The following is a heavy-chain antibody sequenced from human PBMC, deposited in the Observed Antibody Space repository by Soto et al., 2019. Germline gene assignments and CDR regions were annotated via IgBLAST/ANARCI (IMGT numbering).Heavy chain of an antibody. D-gene: IGHD3-9*01. Sequence: SVKVSCKASGDTFNSYAVNWVRQAPGQGLEWMGGIIPIFGAANYAQKFQGRVTITADKSTSTAYMELSSLRSEDTAVYYCARAQNYDIGSYGMDVWGQGTTVTVSS. CDR1: GDTFNSYA. CDR3: ARAQNYDIGSYGMDV. V-gene: IGHV1-69*06. CDR2: IIPIFGAA. J-gene: IGHJ6*02.